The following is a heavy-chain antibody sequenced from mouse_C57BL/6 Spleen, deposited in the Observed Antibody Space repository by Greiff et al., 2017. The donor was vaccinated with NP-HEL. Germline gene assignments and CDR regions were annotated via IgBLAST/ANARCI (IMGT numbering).Heavy chain of an antibody. V-gene: IGHV1-80*01. CDR1: GYAFSSYW. CDR2: IYPGDGAT. CDR3: ARNSHYAMDY. J-gene: IGHJ4*01. Sequence: QVQLKQSGAELVKPGASVKISCKASGYAFSSYWMNWVKQRPGKGLEWIGQIYPGDGATNYNGKFKGKATLTADKSSSTAYMQLSSLTSEDSAVYFCARNSHYAMDYWGQGTSVTVAS.